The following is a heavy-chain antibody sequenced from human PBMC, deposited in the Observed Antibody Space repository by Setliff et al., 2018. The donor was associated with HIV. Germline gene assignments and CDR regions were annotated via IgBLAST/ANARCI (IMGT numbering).Heavy chain of an antibody. CDR1: GFTFGSYA. J-gene: IGHJ4*02. D-gene: IGHD2-21*02. Sequence: PGGSLRLSCAASGFTFGSYAMHWVRQAPGKGLEWVAVISYDGSEKYYADSVKGRFTISRDKSKNTLYLQMSSLRAEDTAVYYCARDTLAYCGGDCPLDYWGQGTLVTVSS. CDR2: ISYDGSEK. CDR3: ARDTLAYCGGDCPLDY. V-gene: IGHV3-30*15.